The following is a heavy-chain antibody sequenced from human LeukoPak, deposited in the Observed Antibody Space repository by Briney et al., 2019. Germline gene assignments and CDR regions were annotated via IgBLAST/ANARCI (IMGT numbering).Heavy chain of an antibody. D-gene: IGHD3-9*01. CDR1: GFTFSSYS. Sequence: PGESLRLSCAASGFTFSSYSMNWVRQAPGKGLEWVSSISSSSSYIYYADSVKGRFTISRDNAKNSLFLQMNSLRAEDTAVYYCARDFSYYDILTGYYKGYYFDYWGQGTLVTVSS. CDR2: ISSSSSYI. V-gene: IGHV3-21*01. J-gene: IGHJ4*02. CDR3: ARDFSYYDILTGYYKGYYFDY.